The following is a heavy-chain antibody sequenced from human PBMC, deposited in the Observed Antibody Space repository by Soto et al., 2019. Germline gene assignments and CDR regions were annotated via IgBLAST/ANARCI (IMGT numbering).Heavy chain of an antibody. Sequence: QLQLQESGPGLVKPSETLFLTCTVSGGSISSSSYYWGWIRQPPGKGLEWIGSIYYSGSTYYNPSLKSRVTISVDTSKNQFSLKLSSVTAADTAVYYCARSSYYYDGGGNDYWGQGTLVTVSS. D-gene: IGHD3-22*01. CDR2: IYYSGST. V-gene: IGHV4-39*01. CDR3: ARSSYYYDGGGNDY. CDR1: GGSISSSSYY. J-gene: IGHJ4*02.